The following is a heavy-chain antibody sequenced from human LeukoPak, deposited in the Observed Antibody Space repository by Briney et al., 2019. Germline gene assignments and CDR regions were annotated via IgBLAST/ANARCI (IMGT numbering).Heavy chain of an antibody. CDR1: GGSISSGSYY. V-gene: IGHV4-61*02. CDR2: IYSSGST. D-gene: IGHD3-22*01. J-gene: IGHJ3*02. CDR3: AREAYYYDSSGYWDAFDI. Sequence: PSETLSLTCTVSGGSISSGSYYWRWIRQPAGEGLEWVGRIYSSGSTNYNPSRKSRVTISVDTTKNQFSLKLSSVTAADTAVYYCAREAYYYDSSGYWDAFDIWGQGTMVTVSS.